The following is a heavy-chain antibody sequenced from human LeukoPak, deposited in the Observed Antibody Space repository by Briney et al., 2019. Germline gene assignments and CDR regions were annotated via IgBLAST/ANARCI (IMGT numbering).Heavy chain of an antibody. D-gene: IGHD3-10*01. CDR3: TTDQAMVRGVIWSHYDY. CDR2: IKSKTDGGTT. V-gene: IGHV3-15*01. CDR1: GFTFSNAW. Sequence: GGSLRLSCAASGFTFSNAWMSWVRQAPGKGLEWVGRIKSKTDGGTTDYAAPVKGRFTISRDDSKNTLYLQMNSLKTEDTAVYYCTTDQAMVRGVIWSHYDYWGQGTLVTVSS. J-gene: IGHJ4*02.